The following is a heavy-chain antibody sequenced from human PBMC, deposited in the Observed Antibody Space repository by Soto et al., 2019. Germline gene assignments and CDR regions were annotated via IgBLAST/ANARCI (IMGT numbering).Heavy chain of an antibody. CDR2: IIHIFGTA. CDR1: GGTFSSYA. V-gene: IGHV1-69*13. D-gene: IGHD6-19*01. CDR3: ARDPYSSGQGGY. Sequence: SVKVSCKASGGTFSSYAISWVRQAPGQGLEWMGGIIHIFGTANYAQKFQGRVTITADESTSTAYMELSSLRSEDTAVYYCARDPYSSGQGGYWGQGTLVTVSS. J-gene: IGHJ4*02.